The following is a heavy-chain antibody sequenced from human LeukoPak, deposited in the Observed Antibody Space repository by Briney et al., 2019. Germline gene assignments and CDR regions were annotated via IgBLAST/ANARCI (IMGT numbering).Heavy chain of an antibody. V-gene: IGHV3-33*01. D-gene: IGHD6-13*01. CDR2: IWYDGSNK. CDR3: ASAAAGTSYYFDY. Sequence: GGSLRLSCAASGFTFSSYGMHWVRQAPGKGLEWVAVIWYDGSNKYYADSVKGRFTISRDNSKNTLYLQMNSLRAEDTAVYYCASAAAGTSYYFDYWGQGTLVTVSS. CDR1: GFTFSSYG. J-gene: IGHJ4*02.